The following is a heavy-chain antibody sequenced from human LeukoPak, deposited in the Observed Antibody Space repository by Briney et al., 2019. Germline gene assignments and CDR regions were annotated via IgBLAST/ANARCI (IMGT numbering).Heavy chain of an antibody. V-gene: IGHV4-39*01. CDR2: IYYSGRT. CDR3: ARRRYYDSSGYLE. CDR1: GDSVSRSDSY. J-gene: IGHJ1*01. Sequence: PSETLSLTWTIFGDSVSRSDSYWDWIRQPPGKGLEWIGTIYYSGRTYYSPSLKSRVTLSVDMSNNQFSLTLSSVTAADTALYFCARRRYYDSSGYLEWGQGTLVTVSS. D-gene: IGHD3-22*01.